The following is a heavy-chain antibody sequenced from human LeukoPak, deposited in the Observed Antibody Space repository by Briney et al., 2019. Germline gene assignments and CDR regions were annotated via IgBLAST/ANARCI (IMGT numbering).Heavy chain of an antibody. V-gene: IGHV3-23*01. CDR3: ARDLAYSRLDY. D-gene: IGHD5-18*01. Sequence: GGSLRLSCAASGFTFSSYAMSWVRQAPGKGLEWVSAISGSGGSTYYADSVKGRFTISRDNSKNTLYLQMNSLRVEDTAFYYCARDLAYSRLDYWGQGMLVTVSS. J-gene: IGHJ4*02. CDR2: ISGSGGST. CDR1: GFTFSSYA.